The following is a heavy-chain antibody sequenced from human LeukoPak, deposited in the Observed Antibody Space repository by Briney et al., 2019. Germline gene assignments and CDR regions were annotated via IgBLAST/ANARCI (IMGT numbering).Heavy chain of an antibody. J-gene: IGHJ4*02. CDR3: ARQSISGSSLSYFDY. CDR1: GGSISSYY. D-gene: IGHD3-22*01. Sequence: SETLSLTCTVSGGSISSYYWSWIRQPPGQGLEWIGNIYDSGSTNYNPSLKSRVTISVDTSKNQCSLKLSSVTAADTAVYCCARQSISGSSLSYFDYWGQGTLVNVSS. V-gene: IGHV4-59*01. CDR2: IYDSGST.